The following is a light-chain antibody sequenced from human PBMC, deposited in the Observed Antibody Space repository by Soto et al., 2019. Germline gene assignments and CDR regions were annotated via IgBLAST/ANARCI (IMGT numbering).Light chain of an antibody. J-gene: IGLJ2*01. V-gene: IGLV2-11*01. CDR2: DVS. CDR1: SSDVGRYNY. Sequence: QLVLTQPRSVSGSPGQSVTISCTGTSSDVGRYNYVSWYQHHPGKAPKFIMFDVSSRPSGVPDRFSGSKSGNTASLTISGLQAEDEADYYCCSLAGGTTFRVFGGGTQLTVL. CDR3: CSLAGGTTFRV.